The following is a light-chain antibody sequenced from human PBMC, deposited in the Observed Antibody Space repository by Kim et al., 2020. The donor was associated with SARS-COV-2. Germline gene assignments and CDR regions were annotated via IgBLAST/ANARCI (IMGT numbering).Light chain of an antibody. J-gene: IGLJ3*02. CDR1: SGYSTYA. V-gene: IGLV4-69*02. CDR3: QTWGTGIRV. CDR2: INSDGSH. Sequence: QLALTQSPSASASLGASVKLTCTLSSGYSTYAIAWHQQQPEKGPRYLMKINSDGSHTKGDGIPTRFSGSSSGAERYLTISSLQSEDEADYYCQTWGTGIRVFGGGTQLTVL.